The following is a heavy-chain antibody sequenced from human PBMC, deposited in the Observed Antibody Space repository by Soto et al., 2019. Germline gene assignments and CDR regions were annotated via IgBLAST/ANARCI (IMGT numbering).Heavy chain of an antibody. CDR1: GGHFDSFA. D-gene: IGHD4-17*01. CDR3: ARGEDDYGDFGSMDV. V-gene: IGHV1-69*01. J-gene: IGHJ6*02. Sequence: QVQLVQSGAEVKKPGSSVKVSCRASGGHFDSFALSWLRQAHGQGLEWMGGIIPFLSATTYAQKFQGRVTITAAESASTLYLERRSLTSDDTAVSSGARGEDDYGDFGSMDVWGQGTKVTVSS. CDR2: IIPFLSAT.